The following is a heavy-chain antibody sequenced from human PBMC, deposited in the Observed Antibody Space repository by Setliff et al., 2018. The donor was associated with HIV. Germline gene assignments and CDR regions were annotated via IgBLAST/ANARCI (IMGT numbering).Heavy chain of an antibody. V-gene: IGHV4-38-2*02. Sequence: SETLFLTCEVSGYFISSGYYWGWIRQAPGKGLEWIANVYYSGTTYYNPSLRSRVTMSLDTSKNQFSLKLSSVTAADTAVYYCARENGRTNYYYYYGMDVWGQGTTVTVSS. CDR1: GYFISSGYY. CDR3: ARENGRTNYYYYYGMDV. CDR2: VYYSGTT. J-gene: IGHJ6*02.